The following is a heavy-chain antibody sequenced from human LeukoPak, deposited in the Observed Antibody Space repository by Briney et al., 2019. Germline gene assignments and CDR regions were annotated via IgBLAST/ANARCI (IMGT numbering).Heavy chain of an antibody. V-gene: IGHV4-39*01. CDR2: IYYTGST. Sequence: SSETLSLTCTVSGGSISSSSYYWGWIRQPPGNGLEWIGSIYYTGSTYYNPSLKSRVTISVDTSKNQSSLKLSSVTAADTAVYYCARHVNYYGSGRYFDYWGQGTLVTVSS. CDR1: GGSISSSSYY. J-gene: IGHJ4*02. CDR3: ARHVNYYGSGRYFDY. D-gene: IGHD3-10*01.